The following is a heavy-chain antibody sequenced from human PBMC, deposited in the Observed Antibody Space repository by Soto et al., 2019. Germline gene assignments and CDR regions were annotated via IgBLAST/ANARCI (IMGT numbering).Heavy chain of an antibody. J-gene: IGHJ4*02. V-gene: IGHV4-30-4*01. CDR3: NYGGNSPVRDY. CDR2: IYYSGST. CDR1: GCSISSGDYY. Sequence: SETLSLTCTVSGCSISSGDYYWSWIRQPPGKGLEWIGYIYYSGSTYYNPSLKSRVTISVDTSKNQFSLKLSSVTAADTAVYYCNYGGNSPVRDYWGQGTLVTVSS. D-gene: IGHD4-17*01.